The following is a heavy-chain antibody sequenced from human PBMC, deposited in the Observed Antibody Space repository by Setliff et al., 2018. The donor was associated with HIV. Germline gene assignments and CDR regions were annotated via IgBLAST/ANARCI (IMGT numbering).Heavy chain of an antibody. J-gene: IGHJ4*02. V-gene: IGHV4-34*01. Sequence: PSETLSLTCAVYGGSFSSYYWSWIRQPPGKGLECIGKISHSGSATYNASLKTRVTMSVDKSKKQFSLRLTSVTAADTAVYYCARVGGKGYSNFLDSWGQGLLVTVSS. CDR2: ISHSGSA. CDR1: GGSFSSYY. D-gene: IGHD2-15*01. CDR3: ARVGGKGYSNFLDS.